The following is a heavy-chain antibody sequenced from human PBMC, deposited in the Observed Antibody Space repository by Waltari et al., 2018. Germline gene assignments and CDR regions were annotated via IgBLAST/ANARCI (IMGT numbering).Heavy chain of an antibody. CDR1: GFTFSDYY. D-gene: IGHD1-26*01. CDR3: ARAFQYGGTSHFDD. CDR2: SRNKANSYTT. J-gene: IGHJ4*02. V-gene: IGHV3-72*01. Sequence: EVQLAESGGGLVQPGGSLRLSCAVPGFTFSDYYMDWVRQAPGKGLEWVARSRNKANSYTTEYAASVKGRFTISRDDSKNSLNLQMNSLETDDTAVYFCARAFQYGGTSHFDDWGQGTLVTVSS.